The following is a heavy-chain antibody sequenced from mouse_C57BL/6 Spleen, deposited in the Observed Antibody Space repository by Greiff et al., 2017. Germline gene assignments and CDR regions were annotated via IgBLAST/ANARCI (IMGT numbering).Heavy chain of an antibody. CDR1: GYTFTSYW. V-gene: IGHV1-55*01. CDR3: ARAPSGSAMDY. J-gene: IGHJ4*01. Sequence: QVQLQQPGAELVKPGASVKMSCKASGYTFTSYWLTWVKQRPGQGLEWIGDIYPGSGSTNYNEKFKSKATLTVDTSSSTAYMQLSSLTSEDSAVYYCARAPSGSAMDYWGQGTSVTVSS. CDR2: IYPGSGST.